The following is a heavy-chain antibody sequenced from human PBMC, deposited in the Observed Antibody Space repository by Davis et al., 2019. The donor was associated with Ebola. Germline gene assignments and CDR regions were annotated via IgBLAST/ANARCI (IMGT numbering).Heavy chain of an antibody. CDR2: IYHSGST. V-gene: IGHV4-4*02. Sequence: SETLSLTCAVSGGSISSSNWWSWVRQPPGKGLEWIGEIYHSGSTNYNPSLKSRVTISVDKSKNQFSLKLSSVTAADTAVYYCARHAPYSSSWPLDYWGQGTLVTVSS. CDR1: GGSISSSNW. J-gene: IGHJ4*02. D-gene: IGHD6-13*01. CDR3: ARHAPYSSSWPLDY.